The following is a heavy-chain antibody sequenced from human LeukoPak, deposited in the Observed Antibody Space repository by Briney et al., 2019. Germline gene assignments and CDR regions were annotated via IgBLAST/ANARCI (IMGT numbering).Heavy chain of an antibody. Sequence: GGSLRLSCGATGFTLSRYWKHWVRRATGKALVWVSLIKSDGKSTIYADSVKGRFAISRDNAQYTLYLQQESLRAEYLPVNLCSRVQYCSMDVCGKATTATV. CDR3: SRVQYCSMDV. V-gene: IGHV3-74*01. J-gene: IGHJ6*04. CDR1: GFTLSRYW. CDR2: IKSDGKST.